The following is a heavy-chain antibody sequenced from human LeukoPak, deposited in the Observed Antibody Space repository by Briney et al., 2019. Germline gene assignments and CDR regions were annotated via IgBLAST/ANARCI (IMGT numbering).Heavy chain of an antibody. CDR2: IYYSGST. Sequence: PSETLSLTCTVSGGSISRYYWSWLRQPPGKGVEWIGYIYYSGSTNCIPSLKSRVTISSDTSKNLFSLKLNSVTAADTAVYYCARGQWLGPFDYWGQGTLVTVSS. V-gene: IGHV4-59*01. D-gene: IGHD6-19*01. CDR3: ARGQWLGPFDY. J-gene: IGHJ4*02. CDR1: GGSISRYY.